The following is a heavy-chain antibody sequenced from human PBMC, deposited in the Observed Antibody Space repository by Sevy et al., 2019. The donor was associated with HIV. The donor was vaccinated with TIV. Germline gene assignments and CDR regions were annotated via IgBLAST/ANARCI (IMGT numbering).Heavy chain of an antibody. D-gene: IGHD3-22*01. CDR3: AKEGGSHYDTSGSFDD. Sequence: GGSLILSCTTSGFTFSIYAMSWVRQAPGKGLEWVSAISGSGSSTYYADSVKGRFTISRDNSKNTLYLQMNSLRAEDTAVFYCAKEGGSHYDTSGSFDDWGQGTRVTVSS. CDR2: ISGSGSST. J-gene: IGHJ4*02. CDR1: GFTFSIYA. V-gene: IGHV3-23*01.